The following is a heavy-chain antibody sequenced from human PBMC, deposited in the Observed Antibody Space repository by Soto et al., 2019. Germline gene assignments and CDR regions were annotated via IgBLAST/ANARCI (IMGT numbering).Heavy chain of an antibody. Sequence: SETLSLTCTVSGGSISSSSFHWGWIRQPPGKGLEWIGSIYYSGSTNYNPSLKSRVTISVDTSKNLFSLKLSSLTAVDTVLYYCARGRGSGSYYNYYGMDVWGQGTTVTVSS. CDR3: ARGRGSGSYYNYYGMDV. CDR1: GGSISSSSFH. CDR2: IYYSGST. D-gene: IGHD3-10*01. J-gene: IGHJ6*02. V-gene: IGHV4-39*07.